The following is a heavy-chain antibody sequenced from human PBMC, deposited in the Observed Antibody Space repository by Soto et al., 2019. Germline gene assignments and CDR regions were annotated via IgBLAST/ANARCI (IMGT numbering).Heavy chain of an antibody. CDR2: VYYSGST. Sequence: PSETLSLTCAVSGGSISGFYWSWIRQSPGRGLEWIGFVYYSGSTNYNPSLKSRVTISLDTSKNQFSLKLSSVTVADTAVYYCARGNYASNFDYWGQGTLVTVSS. D-gene: IGHD1-7*01. J-gene: IGHJ4*02. CDR3: ARGNYASNFDY. V-gene: IGHV4-59*01. CDR1: GGSISGFY.